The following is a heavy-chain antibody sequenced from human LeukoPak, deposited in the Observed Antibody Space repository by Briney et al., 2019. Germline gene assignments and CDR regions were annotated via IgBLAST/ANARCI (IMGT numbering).Heavy chain of an antibody. CDR3: ARGYYYGSGSYFVN. D-gene: IGHD3-10*01. V-gene: IGHV1-2*02. Sequence: GASVKVSCKASGYTFTAYYMHWVRQALGQGLEWMGWINPNSGGTNYAQKFQGRVTMTRDTSISTAYMELSRLRSDDTAVYYCARGYYYGSGSYFVNWGQGTLVTVSS. J-gene: IGHJ4*02. CDR1: GYTFTAYY. CDR2: INPNSGGT.